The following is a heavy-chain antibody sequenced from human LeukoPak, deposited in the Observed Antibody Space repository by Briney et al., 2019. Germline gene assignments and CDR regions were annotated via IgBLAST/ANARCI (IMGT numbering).Heavy chain of an antibody. D-gene: IGHD1-26*01. CDR3: ARHSFDSIGGATGGFDY. Sequence: PSETLSLTCAVSGGSTSSYYWSWIRQPPGKGLEWIGYIYYSGSTKYNASLKSRVIISVDTSKNQFSLKLSSVTAADTAMYYCARHSFDSIGGATGGFDYWGQETRVTVPS. CDR1: GGSTSSYY. V-gene: IGHV4-59*08. J-gene: IGHJ4*02. CDR2: IYYSGST.